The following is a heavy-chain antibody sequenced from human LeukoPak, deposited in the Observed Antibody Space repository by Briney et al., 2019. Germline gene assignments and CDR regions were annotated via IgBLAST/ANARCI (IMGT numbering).Heavy chain of an antibody. J-gene: IGHJ6*03. Sequence: SETLSLTCTVSGDSISSGNYYWNWIRQPAGKGLEWIGRISTRGSTHFNPSLKSRVTISVDTSKNQCSLKLSAVTAADTAVYYCARDFPFWSNYLEYYYYMDVWGKGTTVTVSS. D-gene: IGHD3-3*01. V-gene: IGHV4-61*02. CDR3: ARDFPFWSNYLEYYYYMDV. CDR2: ISTRGST. CDR1: GDSISSGNYY.